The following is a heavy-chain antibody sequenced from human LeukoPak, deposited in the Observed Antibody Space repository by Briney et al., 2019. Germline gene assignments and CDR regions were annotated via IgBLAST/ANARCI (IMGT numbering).Heavy chain of an antibody. V-gene: IGHV2-5*01. CDR2: IYWNDDK. J-gene: IGHJ4*02. Sequence: SGPTLVKPPQTLTLTCTFSGFSLSTRGVGVGWIRQPPGKALEWLALIYWNDDKRYSPSLKSRLTITKDTSKNQVVLTMTNMDPVDTATYYCAHRRGYFDYWGQGTLVTVSS. CDR3: AHRRGYFDY. CDR1: GFSLSTRGVG.